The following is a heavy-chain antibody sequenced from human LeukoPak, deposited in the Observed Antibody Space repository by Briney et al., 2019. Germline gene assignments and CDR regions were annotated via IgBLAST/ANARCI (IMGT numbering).Heavy chain of an antibody. CDR1: GGTFSSYA. D-gene: IGHD3-16*01. J-gene: IGHJ4*02. CDR2: IIPIFGTA. Sequence: SVKVSCKASGGTFSSYAISWVRQAPGQGLEWMGGIIPIFGTANYAQKFQGRVTITADESTSTAYMELSSLRSEDTAVYYCARDPVYDYAIMDYWGQGTLVTVSS. V-gene: IGHV1-69*13. CDR3: ARDPVYDYAIMDY.